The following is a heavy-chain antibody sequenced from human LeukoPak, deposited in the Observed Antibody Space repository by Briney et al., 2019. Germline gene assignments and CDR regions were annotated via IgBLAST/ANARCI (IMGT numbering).Heavy chain of an antibody. D-gene: IGHD5-18*01. J-gene: IGHJ4*02. V-gene: IGHV3-11*01. CDR2: ISSSGSTI. Sequence: GGSLRLSCAASGFTFSDYYMSWIRQAPGKGLEWVSYISSSGSTIYYADSVKGRFTISRDNAKNSLYLQMNSLRAEDTAEYYCASVGRYSYGYAPDYWGQGTLVTVSS. CDR1: GFTFSDYY. CDR3: ASVGRYSYGYAPDY.